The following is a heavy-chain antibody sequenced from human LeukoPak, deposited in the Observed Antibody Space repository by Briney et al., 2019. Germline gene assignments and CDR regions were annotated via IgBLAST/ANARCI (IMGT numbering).Heavy chain of an antibody. V-gene: IGHV4-39*07. CDR1: GGSISSSSYY. J-gene: IGHJ6*02. CDR3: ARGHYYGSGSYPGFGYYYYGMDV. Sequence: SETLSLTCTVSGGSISSSSYYWGWIRQPPGKGLEWIGSIYYSGSTYYNPSLKSRVTISVDTSKNQFSLKLSSVTAADTAVYYCARGHYYGSGSYPGFGYYYYGMDVWGQGTTVTVSS. D-gene: IGHD3-10*01. CDR2: IYYSGST.